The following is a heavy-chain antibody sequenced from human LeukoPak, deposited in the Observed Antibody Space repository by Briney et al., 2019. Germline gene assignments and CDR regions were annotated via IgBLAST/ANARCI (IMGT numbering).Heavy chain of an antibody. D-gene: IGHD6-13*01. CDR1: GFTFSSYG. CDR2: IWYDGSNK. Sequence: GGSLRLSCAASGFTFSSYGTHWVRQAPGKGLEWVAVIWYDGSNKYYADSVKGRFTISRDNSKNTLYLQMNSLRAEDTAVYYCARDGIAAAGTQGYYGMDVWGKGTTVTVSS. J-gene: IGHJ6*04. CDR3: ARDGIAAAGTQGYYGMDV. V-gene: IGHV3-33*01.